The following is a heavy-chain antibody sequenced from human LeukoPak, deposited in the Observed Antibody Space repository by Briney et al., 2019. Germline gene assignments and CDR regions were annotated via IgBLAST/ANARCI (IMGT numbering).Heavy chain of an antibody. V-gene: IGHV3-9*01. CDR2: VRCNSGVR. D-gene: IGHD3-10*01. J-gene: IGHJ6*03. CDR1: GLTFGDYA. Sequence: GGSLRLSCAASGLTFGDYAMHWVRQVPGKGLEWVAGVRCNSGVRDYAASAKGRFTISRVNAKNSLYSQMDSLRTEDAAVYYCARDSSPRGHYYYYMDVWGKGTTVTVSS. CDR3: ARDSSPRGHYYYYMDV.